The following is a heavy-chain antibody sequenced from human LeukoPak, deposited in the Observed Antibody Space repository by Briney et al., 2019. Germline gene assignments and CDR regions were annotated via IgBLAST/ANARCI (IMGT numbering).Heavy chain of an antibody. V-gene: IGHV3-64D*09. CDR1: GFTFSSYA. D-gene: IGHD3-22*01. J-gene: IGHJ3*02. Sequence: PGGSLRLSCSASGFTFSSYAMHWVRQAPGKGLEYVSAISSNGGSTYYADSVKGRFTISRDNSKNTLYLQMSSLRAEDTAVYYCAKDQSLYDSSGDDAFDIWGQGTMVTVSS. CDR2: ISSNGGST. CDR3: AKDQSLYDSSGDDAFDI.